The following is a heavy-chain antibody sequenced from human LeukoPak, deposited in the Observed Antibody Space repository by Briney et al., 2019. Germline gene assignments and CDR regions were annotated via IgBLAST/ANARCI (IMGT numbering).Heavy chain of an antibody. CDR1: GGSISSGGYY. CDR3: ARGARIVATITAPYNWFDP. Sequence: PSQTLSLTCTFSGGSISSGGYYWSWIRQPPGKALEGIGSIYYSGSTYYNPSLKSRVTISVDTFKNQFSLKLSSVTAADMAVYYCARGARIVATITAPYNWFDPWGQGTLVTVSS. J-gene: IGHJ5*02. V-gene: IGHV4-39*07. CDR2: IYYSGST. D-gene: IGHD5-12*01.